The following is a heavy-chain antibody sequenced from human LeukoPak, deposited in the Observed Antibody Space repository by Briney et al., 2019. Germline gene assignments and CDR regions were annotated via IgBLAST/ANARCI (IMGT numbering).Heavy chain of an antibody. CDR2: IYYSGST. CDR3: ERRISYCSGYFSFSAYDY. D-gene: IGHD3-22*01. V-gene: IGHV4-59*01. J-gene: IGHJ4*02. CDR1: GGSISSYY. Sequence: SETLSLTCTVSGGSISSYYWSWIRQPPGKGLEWIGYIYYSGSTNYNPSLKSRVTISVDTSKNQFSLKLSSVTAADTAVYYCERRISYCSGYFSFSAYDYWGQGTLVTVSS.